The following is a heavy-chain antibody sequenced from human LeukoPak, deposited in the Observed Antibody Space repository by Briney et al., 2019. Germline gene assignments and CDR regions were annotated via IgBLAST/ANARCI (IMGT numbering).Heavy chain of an antibody. D-gene: IGHD6-13*01. V-gene: IGHV1-2*02. J-gene: IGHJ5*02. CDR2: INPNSGGT. Sequence: GASVKVSCKASGYTFTGYYMHWVRQAPGQGLEWMGWINPNSGGTNYAQKFQGRVTMTRDTSISTAYMELSRLRSDDTAVYYCAREKAGRRIAAALGGWFDPWGQGTLVTVSS. CDR3: AREKAGRRIAAALGGWFDP. CDR1: GYTFTGYY.